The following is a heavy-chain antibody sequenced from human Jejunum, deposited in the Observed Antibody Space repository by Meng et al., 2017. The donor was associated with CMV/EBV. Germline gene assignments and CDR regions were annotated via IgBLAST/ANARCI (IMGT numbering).Heavy chain of an antibody. CDR2: IYHGRST. CDR3: AGAGGNKWNYYYYCMDV. J-gene: IGHJ6*02. V-gene: IGHV4-38-2*02. CDR1: SISSGYF. D-gene: IGHD4-23*01. Sequence: SISSGYFWGWIRQPPGQGLEWSGSIYHGRSTYHNPSLKGRVTISEDTSKSQFSLKLMSVTAADTAVYYCAGAGGNKWNYYYYCMDVWGQGTTVTVSS.